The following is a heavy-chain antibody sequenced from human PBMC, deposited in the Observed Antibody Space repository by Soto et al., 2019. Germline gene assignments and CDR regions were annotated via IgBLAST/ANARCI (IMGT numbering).Heavy chain of an antibody. J-gene: IGHJ6*02. D-gene: IGHD2-2*02. CDR1: GGSFSGYY. CDR2: INHSGST. Sequence: SETLSLTCAVYGGSFSGYYWSWIRQPPGKGLEWIGEINHSGSTNYNPSLKSRVTISVDTSKNQFSLKLSSVTAADTAVYYCASNRQLLYPYYYDGMDVWGQGTTVTVSS. CDR3: ASNRQLLYPYYYDGMDV. V-gene: IGHV4-34*01.